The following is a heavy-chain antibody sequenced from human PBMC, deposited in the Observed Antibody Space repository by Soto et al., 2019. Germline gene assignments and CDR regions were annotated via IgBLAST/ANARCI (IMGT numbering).Heavy chain of an antibody. CDR2: IYSSGST. V-gene: IGHV4-4*07. D-gene: IGHD5-18*01. CDR3: ARVPQRGYSLYAGNMDV. CDR1: GGSISTYY. Sequence: QVQLQESGPGLVKPSETLSLTCTVSGGSISTYYWNWIRQPAGKGLEWIGRIYSSGSTSYNPSLRSGVSMLVDAFKSQFSVVLSSVSAADTAVYYCARVPQRGYSLYAGNMDVWGQGCAVAVSS. J-gene: IGHJ6*02.